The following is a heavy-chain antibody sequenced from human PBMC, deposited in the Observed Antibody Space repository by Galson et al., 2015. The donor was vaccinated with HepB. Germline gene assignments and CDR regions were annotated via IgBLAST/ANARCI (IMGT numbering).Heavy chain of an antibody. D-gene: IGHD3-22*01. CDR3: AKDSLSDYDTSGHADY. Sequence: SLRLSCAASGSIFSNYAMHWVRQAPGKGLEWVAFIRFDGTRKNYAGSVKGRFTISRDNSKKTLFLQMNSLRPDDTALYYCAKDSLSDYDTSGHADYWGQGTLVTVSS. V-gene: IGHV3-30*02. CDR1: GSIFSNYA. J-gene: IGHJ4*02. CDR2: IRFDGTRK.